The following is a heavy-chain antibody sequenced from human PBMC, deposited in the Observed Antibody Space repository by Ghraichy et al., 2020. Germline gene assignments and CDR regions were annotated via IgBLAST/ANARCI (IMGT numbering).Heavy chain of an antibody. D-gene: IGHD5-18*01. V-gene: IGHV2-70*01. CDR2: IDWNDDK. Sequence: SGPTLVKPTQTLTLTCTFSGFSLNTGGTCVSWIRQPPGKALEWLALIDWNDDKYYSTSLKTRLTISKDTSKSQVVLTMTNMDPVDTATYYCARIKAGYDVYYMDVWGEGTTVTVSS. J-gene: IGHJ6*03. CDR1: GFSLNTGGTC. CDR3: ARIKAGYDVYYMDV.